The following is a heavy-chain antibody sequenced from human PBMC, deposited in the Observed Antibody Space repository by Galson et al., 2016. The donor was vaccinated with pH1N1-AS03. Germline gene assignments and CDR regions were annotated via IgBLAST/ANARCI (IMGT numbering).Heavy chain of an antibody. D-gene: IGHD1-26*01. CDR1: GFTLSHYG. CDR3: ARESRGVGAIEVGFDP. CDR2: VSYDGSNK. J-gene: IGHJ5*02. Sequence: SLRLSCAASGFTLSHYGMHWVRQAPGKGLGCVAVVSYDGSNKYYGDSVKGRFTISRDNSKNTLFLQVNGLRPEDTGVYYCARESRGVGAIEVGFDPWGQGTLVTVSS. V-gene: IGHV3-30*01.